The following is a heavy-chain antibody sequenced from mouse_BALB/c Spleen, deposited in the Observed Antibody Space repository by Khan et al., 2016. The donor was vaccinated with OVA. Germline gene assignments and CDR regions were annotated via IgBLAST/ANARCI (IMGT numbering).Heavy chain of an antibody. CDR2: ISYSGST. Sequence: EVELVVSGPGLVKPSQSLSLTCTVTGYSITSGYGWNWIRQFPGNKLEWMGYISYSGSTNYNPSLKSRISITRDTSKNQFFLQLNSVTTEDTATYYCARTARIKYWGQSTTLTVSS. CDR3: ARTARIKY. D-gene: IGHD1-2*01. CDR1: GYSITSGYG. V-gene: IGHV3-2*02. J-gene: IGHJ2*01.